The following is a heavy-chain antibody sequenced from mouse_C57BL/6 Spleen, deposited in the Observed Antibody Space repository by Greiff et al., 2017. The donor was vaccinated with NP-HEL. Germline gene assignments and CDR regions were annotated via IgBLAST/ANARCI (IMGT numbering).Heavy chain of an antibody. CDR2: IYPGDGDT. J-gene: IGHJ3*01. V-gene: IGHV1-82*01. Sequence: VQLQQSGPELVKPGASVKISCKASGYAFSSSWMNWVKQRPGKGLEWIGRIYPGDGDTNYNGKFKGKATLTADKSSSTAYMQLSSLTSEDSAVYFCAIGSYGYDGGWFAYWGQGTLVTVSA. CDR1: GYAFSSSW. CDR3: AIGSYGYDGGWFAY. D-gene: IGHD2-2*01.